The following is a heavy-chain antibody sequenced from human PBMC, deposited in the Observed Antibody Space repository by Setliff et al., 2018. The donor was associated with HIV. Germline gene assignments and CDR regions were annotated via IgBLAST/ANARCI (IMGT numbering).Heavy chain of an antibody. CDR2: ISSSGSYI. CDR1: GFTLSTYG. Sequence: GGSLRLSCATSGFTLSTYGMHWVRQAPGKGLEWVSSISSSGSYIYYAASLKGRFTITRDNARNSLYLEMSTLRAEDTALYYCARSRSTRDAFDTWGRGTMVTVSS. CDR3: ARSRSTRDAFDT. V-gene: IGHV3-21*01. D-gene: IGHD2-2*01. J-gene: IGHJ3*02.